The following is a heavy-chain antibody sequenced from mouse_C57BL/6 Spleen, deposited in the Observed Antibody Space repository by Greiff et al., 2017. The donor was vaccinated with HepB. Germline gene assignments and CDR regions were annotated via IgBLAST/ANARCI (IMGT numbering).Heavy chain of an antibody. V-gene: IGHV5-17*01. CDR3: ARSYGYDRGFDY. J-gene: IGHJ2*01. CDR2: ISSGSSTI. Sequence: EVHLVESGGGLVKPGGSLKLSCAASGFTFSDYGMHWVRQAPEKGLEWVAYISSGSSTIYYADTVKGRFTISRDNAKNTLFLQMTSLRSEDTAMYYCARSYGYDRGFDYWGQGTTLTVSS. D-gene: IGHD2-2*01. CDR1: GFTFSDYG.